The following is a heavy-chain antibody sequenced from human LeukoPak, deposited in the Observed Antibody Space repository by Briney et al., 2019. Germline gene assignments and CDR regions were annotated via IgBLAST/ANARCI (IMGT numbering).Heavy chain of an antibody. CDR3: ARSDMTSDLLDY. J-gene: IGHJ4*02. CDR2: ISPYNGNT. D-gene: IGHD2-15*01. Sequence: ASVTVSCKASGYTFTSYGITWVRQAPGQGLEWMGWISPYNGNTNYARKLQGRVTMTTDTSTSTAYMELRSLRSDDTAVYYCARSDMTSDLLDYWGQGTLVTVSS. V-gene: IGHV1-18*01. CDR1: GYTFTSYG.